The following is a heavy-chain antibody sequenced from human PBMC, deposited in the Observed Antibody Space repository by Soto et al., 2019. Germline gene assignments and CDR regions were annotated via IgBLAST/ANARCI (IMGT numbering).Heavy chain of an antibody. CDR2: ISNDGNNE. CDR1: GFTFSSYG. J-gene: IGHJ5*02. D-gene: IGHD6-13*01. Sequence: GSLRLSCRTSGFTFSSYGLHWFRQAPGRGLEWLALISNDGNNELYADSVKGRFTVSRDNFKNTLYLQMDSLGAEDTAVYYCVRRHVSATGIDWFDPWGQGTLVTVSS. CDR3: VRRHVSATGIDWFDP. V-gene: IGHV3-30*03.